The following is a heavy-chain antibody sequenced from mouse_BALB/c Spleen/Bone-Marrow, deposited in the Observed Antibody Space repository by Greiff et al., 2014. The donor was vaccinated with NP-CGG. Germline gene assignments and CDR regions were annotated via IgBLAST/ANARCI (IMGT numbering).Heavy chain of an antibody. J-gene: IGHJ1*01. D-gene: IGHD2-4*01. V-gene: IGHV1-37*01. CDR2: INPYTGDT. CDR3: GGVYYDYDVYFDV. Sequence: EVQLQQSGPELLKPGASVKISCKASGYSFTGYFMNWVKQSHGESLEWIGRINPYTGDTFYNQKFKGKATLTVDKSSSTAHMELLSLTSEDSAVYCCGGVYYDYDVYFDVWGAGTTVTVSS. CDR1: GYSFTGYF.